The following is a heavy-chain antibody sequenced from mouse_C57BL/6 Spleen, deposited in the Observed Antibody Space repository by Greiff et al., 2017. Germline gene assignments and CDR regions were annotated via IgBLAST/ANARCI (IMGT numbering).Heavy chain of an antibody. CDR3: ARERGCSSPSWFAY. J-gene: IGHJ3*01. CDR2: ISDGGSYT. Sequence: EVNLVESGGGLVKPGGSLKLSCAASGFTFSSSAMSWVRQTPEKRLEWVATISDGGSYTYYPDNVKGRFTISRDNAKNNLYLQMSHLKSEDTAMYYCARERGCSSPSWFAYWGQGTLVTVSA. D-gene: IGHD1-1*01. V-gene: IGHV5-4*01. CDR1: GFTFSSSA.